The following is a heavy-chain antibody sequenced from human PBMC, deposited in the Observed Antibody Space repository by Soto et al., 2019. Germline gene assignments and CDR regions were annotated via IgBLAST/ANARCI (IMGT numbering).Heavy chain of an antibody. J-gene: IGHJ4*02. CDR2: ISSSSSYI. Sequence: EVQLVESGGGLVKPGGSLRLSCAASGFTFSKYSMNWVRQAPGKGLEWVSSISSSSSYIYYADSVKGRFTTSRDNGKNSLYQGMNSLRAEDTAVYYCASDGRGGCTGDYWGQGTLVTVSS. D-gene: IGHD5-12*01. CDR3: ASDGRGGCTGDY. V-gene: IGHV3-21*01. CDR1: GFTFSKYS.